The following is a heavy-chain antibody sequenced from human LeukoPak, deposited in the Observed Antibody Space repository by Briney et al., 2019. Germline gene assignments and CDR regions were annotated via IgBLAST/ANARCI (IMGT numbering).Heavy chain of an antibody. J-gene: IGHJ4*02. V-gene: IGHV1-69*04. CDR2: IIPILGIA. Sequence: ASVKVSCKASGGTLSSYAISLVRQAPGQGLEWMGRIIPILGIANYAQKFQGRVTITADKSTSTAYMDLSSLISEDTAVYYCARDGYYSGGRCYHFFDYRGQGKLVTVSS. CDR3: ARDGYYSGGRCYHFFDY. CDR1: GGTLSSYA. D-gene: IGHD2-15*01.